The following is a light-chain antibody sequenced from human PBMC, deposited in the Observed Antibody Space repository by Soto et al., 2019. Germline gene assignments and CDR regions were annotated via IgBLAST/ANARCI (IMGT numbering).Light chain of an antibody. Sequence: EIVMTQSPATLSVSPGERATLSCRASQSVRNNLAWYQQKPGQAPRLLIHGASTRATGIPARFSGSGSGTEFILTISSLQPDDFATYYCQQYNSYSFGQGTKVEIK. CDR2: GAS. J-gene: IGKJ1*01. CDR3: QQYNSYS. V-gene: IGKV3D-15*01. CDR1: QSVRNN.